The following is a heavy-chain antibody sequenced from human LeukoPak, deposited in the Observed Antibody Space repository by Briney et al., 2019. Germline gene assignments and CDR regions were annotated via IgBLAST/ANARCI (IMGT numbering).Heavy chain of an antibody. J-gene: IGHJ4*02. Sequence: GGSLGLSCAASGFTFSSYGMHWVRQAPGKGLEWVAFIRYDGSNKYYADSVKGRFTISRDNSKNTLYLQMNSLRAEDTAVYYCAKDLGTTGTPDYWGQGTLVTVSS. CDR1: GFTFSSYG. CDR3: AKDLGTTGTPDY. CDR2: IRYDGSNK. V-gene: IGHV3-30*02. D-gene: IGHD1-1*01.